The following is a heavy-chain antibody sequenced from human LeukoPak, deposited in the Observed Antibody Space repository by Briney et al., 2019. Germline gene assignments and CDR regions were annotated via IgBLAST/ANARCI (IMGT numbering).Heavy chain of an antibody. CDR3: ARDAHCSGGSCYIEYFQH. CDR1: GFTFSSYS. Sequence: GGSLRLSCAASGFTFSSYSMNWVRQAPGKGLEWVSSISSSSYIYYADSVKGRFTISRDNAKNSLYLQMNSLRAEDTAVYYCARDAHCSGGSCYIEYFQHWGRAPWSPSPQ. CDR2: ISSSSYI. V-gene: IGHV3-21*01. J-gene: IGHJ1*01. D-gene: IGHD2-15*01.